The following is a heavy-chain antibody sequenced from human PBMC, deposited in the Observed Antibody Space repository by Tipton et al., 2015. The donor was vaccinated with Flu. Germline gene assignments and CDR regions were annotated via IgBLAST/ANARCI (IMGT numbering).Heavy chain of an antibody. Sequence: SLRLSCAASGFTLSSYWMTWVRQAPGKGLEWVANIKQDGSEKNYVDSVKGRFSISRDNAKNSLYLQMNSLRAEDTAVYYCARQIGGGDCYWGQGTLVTVSS. CDR3: ARQIGGGDCY. CDR1: GFTLSSYW. J-gene: IGHJ4*02. CDR2: IKQDGSEK. D-gene: IGHD2-21*01. V-gene: IGHV3-7*03.